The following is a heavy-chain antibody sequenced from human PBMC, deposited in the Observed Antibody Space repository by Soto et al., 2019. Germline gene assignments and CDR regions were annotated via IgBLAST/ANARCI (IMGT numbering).Heavy chain of an antibody. CDR3: ARDKLYYYDSSGYYQFDY. D-gene: IGHD3-22*01. J-gene: IGHJ4*02. CDR1: GFTFSSYA. V-gene: IGHV3-30-3*01. CDR2: ISYDGSNK. Sequence: SLRLSCAASGFTFSSYAMHWVRQAPGKGLEWVAVISYDGSNKYYADSVKGRFTISRDNSKNTLYLQMNSLRAEDTAVYYCARDKLYYYDSSGYYQFDYWGQGTLVTVSS.